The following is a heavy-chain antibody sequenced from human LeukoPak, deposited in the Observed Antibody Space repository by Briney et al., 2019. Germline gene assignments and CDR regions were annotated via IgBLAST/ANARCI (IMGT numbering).Heavy chain of an antibody. J-gene: IGHJ5*02. Sequence: GGSLRLSCAASGFTVSSNYMSWVRQAPGKGLEWVSVIYSGGSTYYADSVKGRSTISRDNSKNTLYLQMNSLRAEDTAVYHCARYMRINWFDPWGQGTLVTVSS. CDR1: GFTVSSNY. CDR3: ARYMRINWFDP. CDR2: IYSGGST. V-gene: IGHV3-53*01.